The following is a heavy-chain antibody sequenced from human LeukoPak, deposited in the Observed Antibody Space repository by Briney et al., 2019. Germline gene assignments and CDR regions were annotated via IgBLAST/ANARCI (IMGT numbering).Heavy chain of an antibody. V-gene: IGHV6-1*01. Sequence: SQTLSLTCAISGESVSSYDASWHWIRQSPSGGLEWLGRTYYRSKWYNDSALSMKGRITINPDTSKNQFSLQLISVTPADTAVYYCVRGNYRFDYWGQGTLVTVSS. J-gene: IGHJ4*02. CDR2: TYYRSKWYN. D-gene: IGHD1-7*01. CDR3: VRGNYRFDY. CDR1: GESVSSYDAS.